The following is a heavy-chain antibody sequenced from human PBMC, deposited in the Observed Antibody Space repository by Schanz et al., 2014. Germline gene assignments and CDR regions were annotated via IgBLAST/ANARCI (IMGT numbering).Heavy chain of an antibody. D-gene: IGHD2-21*01. J-gene: IGHJ4*02. CDR1: GFIFSAYT. CDR3: AKSKSQLPLFDY. Sequence: VQLLESGGGVVQPGRSLRLSCAASGFIFSAYTMNWVRQAPGKGLEWVSSISSGGRNISYADSLKGRFTISRDNARNTLYLQMNSLRADDTAVYYCAKSKSQLPLFDYWGQGTLVTVSS. CDR2: ISSGGRNI. V-gene: IGHV3-21*04.